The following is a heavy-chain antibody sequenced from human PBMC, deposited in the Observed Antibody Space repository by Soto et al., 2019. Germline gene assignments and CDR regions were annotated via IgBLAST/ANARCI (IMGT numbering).Heavy chain of an antibody. V-gene: IGHV4-34*01. D-gene: IGHD2-15*01. J-gene: IGHJ4*02. Sequence: QVQLQQWGAGLLKPSETLSLTCAVNGGSFTGYYWSWVRQPPGKGLEWIGEIKDGGSTNYSPSLRSRVTLSADTSKKPFSLKVPSVTAADTAVYYCARGQEGVVATHWDQGTLVTVSS. CDR2: IKDGGST. CDR3: ARGQEGVVATH. CDR1: GGSFTGYY.